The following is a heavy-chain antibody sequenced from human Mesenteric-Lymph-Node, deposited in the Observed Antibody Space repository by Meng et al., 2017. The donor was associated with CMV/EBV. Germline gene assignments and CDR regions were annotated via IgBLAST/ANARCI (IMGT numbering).Heavy chain of an antibody. J-gene: IGHJ4*02. CDR3: ATSIAATTSYFFEY. CDR2: IIPIFGTA. Sequence: SGGTFSSYAISWVRQAPGQGLEWMGGIIPIFGTANYAQKFQGRVTITTDEYTTTAYMDLSSLRSEDTALYFCATSIAATTSYFFEYWGQGTLVTVSS. D-gene: IGHD6-13*01. V-gene: IGHV1-69*05. CDR1: GGTFSSYA.